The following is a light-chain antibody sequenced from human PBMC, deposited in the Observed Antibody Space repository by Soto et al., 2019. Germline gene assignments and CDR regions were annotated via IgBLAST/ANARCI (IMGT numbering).Light chain of an antibody. CDR1: QTISRY. CDR3: QQSYSTPYT. V-gene: IGKV1-39*01. Sequence: DIQMTQSPSSLSASVGDRVTITCRASQTISRYLNWYQQKPVKAPNLLIHTPSSLESGVPSRFSGSGSWADFTLTISSLQPEDPATYYCQQSYSTPYTFGQGTELEIK. J-gene: IGKJ2*01. CDR2: TPS.